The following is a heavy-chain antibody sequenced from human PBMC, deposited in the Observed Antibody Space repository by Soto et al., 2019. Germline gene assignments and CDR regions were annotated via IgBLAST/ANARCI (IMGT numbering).Heavy chain of an antibody. CDR3: PSRPPYYYGSGSYGFDP. CDR2: ISHSGST. V-gene: IGHV4-30-2*01. CDR1: GGSISSGGYS. D-gene: IGHD3-10*01. Sequence: QLQLQESGSGLVKPSQTLSLTCAVSGGSISSGGYSWSWIRQPPGKGLECIGYISHSGSTYYNPSHKSRVTISVDRSKTQFSLKLSSVTAADTAVYYCPSRPPYYYGSGSYGFDPWGQGTLVTVSS. J-gene: IGHJ5*02.